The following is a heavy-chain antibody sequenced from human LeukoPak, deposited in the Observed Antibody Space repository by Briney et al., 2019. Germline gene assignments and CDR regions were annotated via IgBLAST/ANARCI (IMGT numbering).Heavy chain of an antibody. D-gene: IGHD2-2*01. CDR3: ARHCSSTSCYSLGWGYYYMDF. V-gene: IGHV4-59*08. CDR1: GGSISSYY. Sequence: SGALSLTCTVSGGSISSYYGSWSWQPPRKGLEWVGYIYYSGGTNYNPSIQSRVTMSVDTSKNQFSLKLSSVTAADTAVYYCARHCSSTSCYSLGWGYYYMDFWGKGTTVTVSS. J-gene: IGHJ6*03. CDR2: IYYSGGT.